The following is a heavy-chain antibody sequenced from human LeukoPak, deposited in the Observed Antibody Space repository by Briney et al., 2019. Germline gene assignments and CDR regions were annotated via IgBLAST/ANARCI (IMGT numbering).Heavy chain of an antibody. CDR3: AKVFRDGYSYYDY. CDR2: INDDGSAT. CDR1: GFTFSNYW. Sequence: GGSLRLSCAASGFTFSNYWMHWVRQVPGKGLVWVSRINDDGSATFYADSVKGRFTISRDNSKNTLYLQMNSLRAEDTAVYYCAKVFRDGYSYYDYWGQGTLVTVSS. D-gene: IGHD5-24*01. J-gene: IGHJ4*02. V-gene: IGHV3-74*01.